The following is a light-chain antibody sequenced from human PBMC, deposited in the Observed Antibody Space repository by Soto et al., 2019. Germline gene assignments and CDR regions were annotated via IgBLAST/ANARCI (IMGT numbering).Light chain of an antibody. J-gene: IGLJ3*02. CDR2: DVT. Sequence: QSALTQPASVSGSPGQSITISCTGTSSDVGHYNSVSWYQHRPGRAPKLMIYDVTNRPSGVSNRFSGSKAANTASLTISGLQADDEADYYCSSYTTSTTNWVFGGGTKLTVL. CDR1: SSDVGHYNS. CDR3: SSYTTSTTNWV. V-gene: IGLV2-14*01.